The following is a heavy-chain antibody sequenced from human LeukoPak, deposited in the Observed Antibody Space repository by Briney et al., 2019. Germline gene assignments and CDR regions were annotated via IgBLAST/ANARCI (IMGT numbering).Heavy chain of an antibody. J-gene: IGHJ3*02. V-gene: IGHV1-2*02. Sequence: AAVKVSCKASGYTFTGYYMHWVRQAPGQGLEWMGWINPNSDGTNYAQKFQGRVTMTRDTSISTAYMELSRLRSDDTAVYYCASTGYSSSWYKRENAFDIWGQGTMVTVSS. CDR2: INPNSDGT. D-gene: IGHD6-13*01. CDR3: ASTGYSSSWYKRENAFDI. CDR1: GYTFTGYY.